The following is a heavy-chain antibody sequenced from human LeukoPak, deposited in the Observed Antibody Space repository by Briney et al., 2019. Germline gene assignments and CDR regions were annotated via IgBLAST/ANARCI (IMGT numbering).Heavy chain of an antibody. CDR2: IYYTGGNT. CDR1: GGSIRSYY. D-gene: IGHD1-26*01. V-gene: IGHV4-59*08. J-gene: IGHJ4*02. Sequence: PSETLSLTCTVSGGSIRSYYWSWIRQPPGGSLEYIGYIYYTGGNTNYNPSLKSRVTMSVDASKNQFSLRLNSVTASDTAVYYCARHLDSGTYPLDYWGQGTLVTVSP. CDR3: ARHLDSGTYPLDY.